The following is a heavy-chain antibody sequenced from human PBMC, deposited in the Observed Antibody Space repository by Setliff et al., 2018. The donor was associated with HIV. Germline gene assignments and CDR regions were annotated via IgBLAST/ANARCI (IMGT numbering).Heavy chain of an antibody. J-gene: IGHJ4*02. D-gene: IGHD6-13*01. CDR2: INPSDGTT. V-gene: IGHV1-46*01. CDR1: GYTFTSCF. CDR3: VKEYHTTATDTRVANYFDY. Sequence: ASVKVSCKASGYTFTSCFMHWVRQAPGQGLEYMGIINPSDGTTDYTQKFQDRVTMTSDTSTSTVYMELRSLRSEDTAIYYCVKEYHTTATDTRVANYFDYWGQGTLGTVSS.